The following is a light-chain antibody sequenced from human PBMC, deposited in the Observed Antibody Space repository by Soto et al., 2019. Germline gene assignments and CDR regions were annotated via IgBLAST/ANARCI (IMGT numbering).Light chain of an antibody. CDR3: QQYYRYPHT. CDR1: EGISSY. Sequence: AIRMTQTPSSFSASTGDRVTITCPASEGISSYLAWSRQKPGQAPTLLIYAASTLKSGIPARFSGSGSGTEFTLTISCLQSEDFATYYCQQYYRYPHTFGQGTKLEIK. J-gene: IGKJ2*01. CDR2: AAS. V-gene: IGKV1-8*01.